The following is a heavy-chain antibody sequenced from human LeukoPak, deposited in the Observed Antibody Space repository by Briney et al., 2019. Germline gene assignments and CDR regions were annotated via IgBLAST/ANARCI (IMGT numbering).Heavy chain of an antibody. Sequence: GGSLRLSCAASEFTFSSYWMSWVRQAPGKGLEWVASIKQDGSEKYYVDSVKGRVTISRDNAKDSLYLQMNSLRAEDTAVYYCARVFGAGYSDYWGQGTLVTVSS. J-gene: IGHJ4*02. CDR3: ARVFGAGYSDY. CDR2: IKQDGSEK. D-gene: IGHD4/OR15-4a*01. CDR1: EFTFSSYW. V-gene: IGHV3-7*01.